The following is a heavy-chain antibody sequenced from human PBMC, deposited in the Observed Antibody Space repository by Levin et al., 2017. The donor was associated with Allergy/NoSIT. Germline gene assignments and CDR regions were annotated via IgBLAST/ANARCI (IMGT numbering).Heavy chain of an antibody. CDR3: ARENVLKIAAAGTRGLADGYYYGMDV. J-gene: IGHJ6*02. V-gene: IGHV3-48*02. D-gene: IGHD6-13*01. Sequence: GGSLRLSCAASGFTFSSYSMNWVRQAPGKGLEWVSYISSSSSTIYYADSVKGRFTISRDNAKNSLYLQMNSLRDEDTAVYYCARENVLKIAAAGTRGLADGYYYGMDVWGQGTTVTVSS. CDR1: GFTFSSYS. CDR2: ISSSSSTI.